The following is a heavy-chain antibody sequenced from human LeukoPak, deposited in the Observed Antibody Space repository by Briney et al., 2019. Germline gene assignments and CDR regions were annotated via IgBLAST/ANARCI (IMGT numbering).Heavy chain of an antibody. D-gene: IGHD3-10*01. CDR3: ARGRGADGSGSYYNPRIDY. Sequence: SETLSLTCAVYGGSFSGYYWSWIRQPPGKGLEWIGEINHSGSTNYNPSHKSRVTISVDTSKNQFSLKLSSVTAADTAVYYCARGRGADGSGSYYNPRIDYWGQGTLVTVSS. V-gene: IGHV4-34*01. CDR1: GGSFSGYY. CDR2: INHSGST. J-gene: IGHJ4*02.